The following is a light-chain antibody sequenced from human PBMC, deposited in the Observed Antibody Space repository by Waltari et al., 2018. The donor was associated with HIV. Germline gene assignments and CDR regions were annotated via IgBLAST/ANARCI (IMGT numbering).Light chain of an antibody. CDR3: ASYTVNSTGV. V-gene: IGLV2-14*03. CDR2: DVN. Sequence: QSALSQPASVSASPGQSVAISCSGGAGDIGRYNYVSWYQQHPDKTPRLILFDVNNRPSGISDRFSGSKSGTTASLTISTVQTDDEADYYCASYTVNSTGVFGTGTKLTV. J-gene: IGLJ1*01. CDR1: AGDIGRYNY.